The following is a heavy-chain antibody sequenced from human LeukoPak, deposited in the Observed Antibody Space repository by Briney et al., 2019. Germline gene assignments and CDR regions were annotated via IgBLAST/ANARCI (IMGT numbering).Heavy chain of an antibody. Sequence: PGGSLRLSCAASGFTFSDYYMSWIRQAPGKGLEWVSSISSGSSYIYYVDSVKGRFTISRDNAKNSLYLQMNSLRAEDTALYYCAKDINYGGNSGLDYWGQGTLVTVSS. CDR2: ISSGSSYI. J-gene: IGHJ4*02. CDR1: GFTFSDYY. D-gene: IGHD4-23*01. CDR3: AKDINYGGNSGLDY. V-gene: IGHV3-11*05.